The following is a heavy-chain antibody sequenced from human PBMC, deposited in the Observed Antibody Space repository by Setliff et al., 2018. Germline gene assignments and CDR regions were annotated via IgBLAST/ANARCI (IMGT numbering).Heavy chain of an antibody. CDR1: GFTFDDYG. V-gene: IGHV3-20*04. CDR2: INWNGGST. CDR3: ARDLHWGFDY. J-gene: IGHJ4*02. Sequence: GESLKISCAASGFTFDDYGMSWVRQAPGKGLEWVSGINWNGGSTGYVDSVKGRFTISRDNAKNSLYLQMNSLRAEDTALYYCARDLHWGFDYWGLGTLVTVSS. D-gene: IGHD7-27*01.